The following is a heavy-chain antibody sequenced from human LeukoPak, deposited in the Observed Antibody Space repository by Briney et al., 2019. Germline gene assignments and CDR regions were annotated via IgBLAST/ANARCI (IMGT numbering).Heavy chain of an antibody. CDR3: AKPYYDFWTGYSSPVDDY. D-gene: IGHD3-3*01. Sequence: PGGSLRLSCAASGFNFSTFGMHWVRQAPGKGLEWVTFIRHDGNNKYYADSVKGRFTISRDNSKNTFYLQMNSLRAEDTAVYYCAKPYYDFWTGYSSPVDDYWGQGTLVTVSS. CDR2: IRHDGNNK. J-gene: IGHJ4*02. CDR1: GFNFSTFG. V-gene: IGHV3-30*02.